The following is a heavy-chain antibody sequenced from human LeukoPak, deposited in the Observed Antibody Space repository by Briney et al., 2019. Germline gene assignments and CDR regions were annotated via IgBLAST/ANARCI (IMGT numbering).Heavy chain of an antibody. V-gene: IGHV4-34*01. J-gene: IGHJ4*02. CDR1: GGSFSGYY. D-gene: IGHD6-13*01. CDR3: ARGRAAAY. Sequence: PSETLSLTCAVYGGSFSGYYWSWIRQPPGKGLEWIGEINHSGSTNYNPPLKSRVTISVDTSKNQFSLKLSSVTAADTAVYYCARGRAAAYWGQGTLVTVSS. CDR2: INHSGST.